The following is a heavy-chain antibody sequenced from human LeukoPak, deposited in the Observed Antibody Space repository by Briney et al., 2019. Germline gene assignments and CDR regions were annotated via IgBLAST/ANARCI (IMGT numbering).Heavy chain of an antibody. D-gene: IGHD3-10*01. Sequence: PGGSLRLSCAASGFTFSSYAMSWVRQAPGKGLEWVSAISGSGGSAYYADSVKGRFTISRGNSKNTLYLQMNSLRAGDTAVYYCAKGMITMVRGVISHWGQGTLVTVSS. CDR1: GFTFSSYA. CDR3: AKGMITMVRGVISH. V-gene: IGHV3-23*01. J-gene: IGHJ4*02. CDR2: ISGSGGSA.